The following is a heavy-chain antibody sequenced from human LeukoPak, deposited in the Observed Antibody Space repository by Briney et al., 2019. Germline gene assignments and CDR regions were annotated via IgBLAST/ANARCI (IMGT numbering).Heavy chain of an antibody. Sequence: ASVKVSCKASGYTFTSYCMHWVRQAPGQGLEWMGIINPSGGSTSYAQKFQGRVTMTRDTSTSTVYMELSSLRSEDTAVYYCARDRGAGSNYYYYGMDVWGQGTTVTVSS. V-gene: IGHV1-46*01. CDR2: INPSGGST. CDR3: ARDRGAGSNYYYYGMDV. CDR1: GYTFTSYC. J-gene: IGHJ6*02. D-gene: IGHD1-26*01.